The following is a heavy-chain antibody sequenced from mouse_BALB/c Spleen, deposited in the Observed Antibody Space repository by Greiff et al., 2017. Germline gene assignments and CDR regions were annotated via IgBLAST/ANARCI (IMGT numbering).Heavy chain of an antibody. V-gene: IGHV5-17*02. J-gene: IGHJ3*01. CDR1: GFTFSSFG. CDR3: ARSRWDGFAY. CDR2: ISSGSSTI. D-gene: IGHD4-1*01. Sequence: EVQGVESGGGLVQPGGSRKLSCAASGFTFSSFGMHWVRQAPEKGLEWVAYISSGSSTIYYADTVKGRFTISRDNPKNTLFLQMTSLRSEDTAMYYCARSRWDGFAYWGQGTLVTVSA.